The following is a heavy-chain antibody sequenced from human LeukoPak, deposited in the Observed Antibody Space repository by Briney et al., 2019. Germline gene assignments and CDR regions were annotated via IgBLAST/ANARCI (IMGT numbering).Heavy chain of an antibody. D-gene: IGHD2-15*01. V-gene: IGHV3-23*01. CDR2: ISGSGGST. Sequence: GGSLRLSCAASGFTFSSYAMSWVRQAPGKGLEWVSVISGSGGSTYYADSVKGRFTISRDNSKNTLYLQMNSLRAEDTAVYYCAKGRVVAATPDYFDYWGQGTLVTVSS. CDR3: AKGRVVAATPDYFDY. CDR1: GFTFSSYA. J-gene: IGHJ4*02.